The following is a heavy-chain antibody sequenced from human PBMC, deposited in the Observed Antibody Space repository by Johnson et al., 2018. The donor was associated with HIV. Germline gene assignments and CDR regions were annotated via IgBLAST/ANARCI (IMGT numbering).Heavy chain of an antibody. V-gene: IGHV3-53*01. CDR2: IYSGGST. CDR3: ARGAVSGYVSVDAFHI. CDR1: GFTVSSNY. J-gene: IGHJ3*02. Sequence: VQLVESGGGLIQPGGSLRLSCAASGFTVSSNYMSWVRQAPGKGLEWVSVIYSGGSTYYADSVKGRFTISRDNSKNTLYLQMTSLRAEDTAVYYCARGAVSGYVSVDAFHIWGQGTLVTVSS. D-gene: IGHD5-12*01.